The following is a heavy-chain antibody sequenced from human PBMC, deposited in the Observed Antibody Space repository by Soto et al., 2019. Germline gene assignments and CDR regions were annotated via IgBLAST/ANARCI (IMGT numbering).Heavy chain of an antibody. Sequence: AVGSLRLSCAASGFTFSSYAMHWVRQAPGKGLEWVAVISYDGSNKYYADSVKGRFTISRDNSKNTLYLQMNSLRAEDTAVYYCASRDGDGYNYWVDYYYGMDVWGQGTTVTVSS. J-gene: IGHJ6*02. V-gene: IGHV3-30-3*01. CDR2: ISYDGSNK. CDR3: ASRDGDGYNYWVDYYYGMDV. D-gene: IGHD5-12*01. CDR1: GFTFSSYA.